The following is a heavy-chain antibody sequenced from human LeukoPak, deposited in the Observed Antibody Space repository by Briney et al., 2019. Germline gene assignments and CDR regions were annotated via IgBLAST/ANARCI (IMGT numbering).Heavy chain of an antibody. Sequence: ASVKVSCKASGYTFTSYGISWVRQAPGQGLEWMGWISAYNGNTNYAQKLQGRVTMTTDTSTSTAYMELRSLISDDTAVYYCARVPRTLWFGYLNDNRFDPWGQGTLVTVSS. V-gene: IGHV1-18*01. J-gene: IGHJ5*02. CDR1: GYTFTSYG. D-gene: IGHD3-10*01. CDR2: ISAYNGNT. CDR3: ARVPRTLWFGYLNDNRFDP.